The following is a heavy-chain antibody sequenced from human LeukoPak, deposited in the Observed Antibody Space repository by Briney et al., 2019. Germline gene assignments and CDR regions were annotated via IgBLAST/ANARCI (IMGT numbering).Heavy chain of an antibody. J-gene: IGHJ4*02. CDR2: IYYSGST. Sequence: SETLSLTCTVSGGSISSSSYYWGWIRQPPGKGLEWIGSIYYSGSTYYNPSLKSRVTISVDTSKNQFSLKLSSVTAADTAVYYCARLGAHSWGSRGGDYWGQGTLVTVSS. CDR3: ARLGAHSWGSRGGDY. V-gene: IGHV4-39*07. CDR1: GGSISSSSYY. D-gene: IGHD7-27*01.